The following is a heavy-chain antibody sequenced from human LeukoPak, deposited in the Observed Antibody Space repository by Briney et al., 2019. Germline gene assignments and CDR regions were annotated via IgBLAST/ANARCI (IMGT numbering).Heavy chain of an antibody. J-gene: IGHJ3*02. D-gene: IGHD2-21*01. CDR1: GGSISSSSYY. CDR2: IYYSGST. V-gene: IGHV4-39*01. CDR3: AGPGVVVIATSFAFDI. Sequence: SETLSLTCTVSGGSISSSSYYWGWIRRPPGKGLEWIGSIYYSGSTYYNPSLKSRVTISVVTSKNQFSLKLSSVTAADTAVYYCAGPGVVVIATSFAFDIWGQGTMVTVSS.